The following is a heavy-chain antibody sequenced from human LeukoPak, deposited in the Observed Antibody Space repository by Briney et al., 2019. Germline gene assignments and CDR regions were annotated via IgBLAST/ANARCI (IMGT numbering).Heavy chain of an antibody. V-gene: IGHV4-34*01. J-gene: IGHJ4*02. Sequence: SETLSLTCAVYGGSFSGYYWSWIRQSPGKGLEWIGEINHSGSTNYNPSLKSRVTISVDTSKNQFSLKLSSVTAADTAVYYCARGGHLYYYDSSGYYRWGQGTLVTVSS. CDR3: ARGGHLYYYDSSGYYR. D-gene: IGHD3-22*01. CDR1: GGSFSGYY. CDR2: INHSGST.